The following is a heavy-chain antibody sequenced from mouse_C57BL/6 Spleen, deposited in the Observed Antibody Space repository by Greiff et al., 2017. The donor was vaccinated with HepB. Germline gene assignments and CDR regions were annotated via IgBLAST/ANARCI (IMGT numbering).Heavy chain of an antibody. V-gene: IGHV1-69*01. D-gene: IGHD2-3*01. CDR3: ARGGGDGLLLPGFAY. Sequence: QVQLQQPGAELVMPGASVKLSCKASGYTFTSYWMHWVKQRPGQGLEWIGEIDPSDSYTNYNQKFKGKSTLTVDKSSSTAYMQLSSLTSEDSAVYDCARGGGDGLLLPGFAYWGQGTLVTVSA. CDR1: GYTFTSYW. CDR2: IDPSDSYT. J-gene: IGHJ3*01.